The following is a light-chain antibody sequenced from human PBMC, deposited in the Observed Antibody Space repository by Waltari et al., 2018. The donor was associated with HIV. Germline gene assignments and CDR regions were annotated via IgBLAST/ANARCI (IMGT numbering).Light chain of an antibody. CDR3: CSYAGSSSFWV. Sequence: QYALTQPASVSGSPGQSITISCTGTSSHVGSYHLFSWYPHHPGKAPKLMIYEVNKRPSGVSNRFSGSKSGNTASLTISGLQAEDEADYYCCSYAGSSSFWVFGGGTKLTVL. V-gene: IGLV2-23*02. J-gene: IGLJ3*02. CDR2: EVN. CDR1: SSHVGSYHL.